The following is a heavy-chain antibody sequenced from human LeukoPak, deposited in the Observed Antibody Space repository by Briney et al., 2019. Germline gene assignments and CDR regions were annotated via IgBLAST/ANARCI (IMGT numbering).Heavy chain of an antibody. CDR1: GFTFSSYS. Sequence: GGYLRLSCAASGFTFSSYSMNWVRQAPGKGLEWVSSISSSSSYIYYADSVKGRFTISRDNAKNSLYLQMNSLRAEDTAVYYCTRDLNYYDSSGYYPYFDYWGQGTLVTVSS. CDR3: TRDLNYYDSSGYYPYFDY. D-gene: IGHD3-22*01. V-gene: IGHV3-21*01. J-gene: IGHJ4*02. CDR2: ISSSSSYI.